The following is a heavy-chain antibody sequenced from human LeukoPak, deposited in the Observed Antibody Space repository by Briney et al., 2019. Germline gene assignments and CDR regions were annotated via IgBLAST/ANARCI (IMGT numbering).Heavy chain of an antibody. D-gene: IGHD1-7*01. CDR1: SGSISSGRYY. Sequence: PSETLSLTCTVSSGSISSGRYYWSWIRQPAGKGLEWIGRIDISGSTYYNPSLKSRVTISLDTSKNQFSLKLNSVTAADTAVYYCARGKLELTILDYWGQGALVTVSS. V-gene: IGHV4-61*02. CDR3: ARGKLELTILDY. CDR2: IDISGST. J-gene: IGHJ4*02.